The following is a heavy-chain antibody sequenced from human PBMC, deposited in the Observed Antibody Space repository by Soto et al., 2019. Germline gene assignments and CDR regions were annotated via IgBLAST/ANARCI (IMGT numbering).Heavy chain of an antibody. CDR2: IIPIFGTA. CDR3: ASSSGLGASDGMDV. Sequence: GASVKVSCKASGGTFSSYAISWVRQAPGQGLEWMGGIIPIFGTANYAQKFQGRVTITADESTSTAYMELSSLRSEDTAVYYCASSSGLGASDGMDVWGQGXTVTVSS. CDR1: GGTFSSYA. D-gene: IGHD1-26*01. V-gene: IGHV1-69*13. J-gene: IGHJ6*02.